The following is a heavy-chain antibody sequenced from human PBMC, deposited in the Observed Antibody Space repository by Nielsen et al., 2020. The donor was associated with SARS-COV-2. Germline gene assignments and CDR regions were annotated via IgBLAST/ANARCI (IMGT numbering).Heavy chain of an antibody. CDR3: ARVAYCGGDCYLYYYYMDV. V-gene: IGHV3-33*01. Sequence: VRQAPGKGLEWVAVIWYDGSNKYYADSVKGRFTISRDNSKNTLYLQMNSLRAEDTAVYYCARVAYCGGDCYLYYYYMDVWGKGATVTVSS. CDR2: IWYDGSNK. D-gene: IGHD2-21*01. J-gene: IGHJ6*03.